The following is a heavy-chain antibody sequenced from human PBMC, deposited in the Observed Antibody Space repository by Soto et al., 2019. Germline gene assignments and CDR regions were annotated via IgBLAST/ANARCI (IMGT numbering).Heavy chain of an antibody. V-gene: IGHV3-33*01. CDR3: ARDDSYGQFDY. CDR1: GFTFSSYG. J-gene: IGHJ4*02. D-gene: IGHD5-18*01. Sequence: QVQLVESGGRVVQPGRSLRLSCAASGFTFSSYGMHWVRQAPGKGLEWVAVIWYDGSNKYYADSVKGRFTISRDNSKNTLYLQMNSLRAEDTAVYYCARDDSYGQFDYWGQGTLVTVSS. CDR2: IWYDGSNK.